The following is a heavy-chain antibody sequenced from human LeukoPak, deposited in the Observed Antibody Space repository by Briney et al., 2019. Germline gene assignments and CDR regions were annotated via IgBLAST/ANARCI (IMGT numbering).Heavy chain of an antibody. V-gene: IGHV4-39*01. J-gene: IGHJ3*02. CDR3: ASTGYSYAVNEIHAFDI. CDR2: IYYSGST. CDR1: GGSISSSSYY. Sequence: SESLSLTCTVSGGSISSSSYYWGWIRQPPGKGLEWIGTIYYSGSTYYNPSLKSRVTISVDTSKNQFSLKLSSVTAADTAVYYCASTGYSYAVNEIHAFDIWGQGTMVTVSS. D-gene: IGHD5-18*01.